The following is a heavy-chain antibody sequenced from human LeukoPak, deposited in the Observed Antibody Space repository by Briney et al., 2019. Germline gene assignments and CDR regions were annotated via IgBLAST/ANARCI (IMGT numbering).Heavy chain of an antibody. V-gene: IGHV1-69*05. J-gene: IGHJ6*03. CDR1: GGTFSSYA. Sequence: SVKVSCKASGGTFSSYAISWVRQAPGQGLEWMGGIIPIFGTANYAQKFQGRVTITTDESTSTAYMELSSLRSEDTAVYYCAQGYSNPYYYYYYYMDVWGKGTTVTVSS. D-gene: IGHD4-11*01. CDR3: AQGYSNPYYYYYYYMDV. CDR2: IIPIFGTA.